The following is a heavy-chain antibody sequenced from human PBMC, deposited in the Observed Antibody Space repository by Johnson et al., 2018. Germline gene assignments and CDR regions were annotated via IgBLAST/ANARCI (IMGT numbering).Heavy chain of an antibody. D-gene: IGHD2-15*01. V-gene: IGHV1-69*09. CDR1: GGTFSSYP. Sequence: VQLVESGAEVKKPGSSVKASCKASGGTFSSYPISLVRQAPGQGLEWMGRSIPILGIANYAQKFQGRVTITADKSTSTAYMELSSLRSEDTAVYYCAADRGYCRLVLGACSEGTWADWPGGDGHW. CDR3: AADRGYCRLVLGACSEGTWADWPGGDGH. CDR2: SIPILGIA. J-gene: IGHJ1*01.